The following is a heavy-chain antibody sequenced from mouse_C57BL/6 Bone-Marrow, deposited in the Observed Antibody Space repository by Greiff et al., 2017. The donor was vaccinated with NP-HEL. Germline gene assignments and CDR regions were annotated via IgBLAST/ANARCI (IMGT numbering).Heavy chain of an antibody. Sequence: DVKLQESGGDLVKPGGSLKLSCAASGFTFSSYGMSWVRQTPDKRLEWVATISSGGSYTYYPDSVKGRFTISRDNAKNTLYLQMSSLKSEDTAMYYYARRTTAYYFDYWGQGTTLTVSS. CDR2: ISSGGSYT. CDR1: GFTFSSYG. CDR3: ARRTTAYYFDY. J-gene: IGHJ2*01. V-gene: IGHV5-6*02. D-gene: IGHD1-2*01.